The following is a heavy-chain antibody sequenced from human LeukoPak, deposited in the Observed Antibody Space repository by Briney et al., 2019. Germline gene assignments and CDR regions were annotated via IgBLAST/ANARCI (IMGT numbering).Heavy chain of an antibody. CDR3: ARDGPAQMVDFDY. D-gene: IGHD3-10*01. J-gene: IGHJ4*02. CDR1: GYTFSGTGWY. V-gene: IGHV1-2*02. Sequence: ATVKVSCKASGYTFSGTGWYLYWLRQAPGQGLECMGWIYPNNGATAYAQKFQGRVAMTRDTSITTAYMELSRLRPDDTAVYYCARDGPAQMVDFDYWGQGTLVTVSS. CDR2: IYPNNGAT.